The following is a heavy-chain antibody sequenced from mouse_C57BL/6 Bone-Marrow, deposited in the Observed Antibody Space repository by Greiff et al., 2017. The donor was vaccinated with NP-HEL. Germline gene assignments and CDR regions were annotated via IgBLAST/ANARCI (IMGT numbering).Heavy chain of an antibody. J-gene: IGHJ4*01. V-gene: IGHV5-15*01. Sequence: EVQGVESGGGLVQPGGSLKLSCAASGFTFSDYGMAWVRQAPRKGPEWVAFISNLAYSIYYADTVTGRFTISRENAKNTLYLEMSSLRSEDTAMYYCARQIYPGYAMDYWGQGTSVTVSS. CDR2: ISNLAYSI. CDR3: ARQIYPGYAMDY. CDR1: GFTFSDYG.